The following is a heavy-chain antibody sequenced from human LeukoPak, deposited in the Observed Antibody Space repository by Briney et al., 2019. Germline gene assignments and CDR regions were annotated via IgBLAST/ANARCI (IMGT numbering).Heavy chain of an antibody. D-gene: IGHD6-19*01. CDR2: INHSGST. CDR3: ASVYSSGWNEGFDP. CDR1: GGSFSGYY. J-gene: IGHJ5*02. Sequence: SETLSLTCAAYGGSFSGYYWSWIRQPPGKGLEWIGEINHSGSTNYNPSLKSRVTISVDTSKNQFSLKLSSVTAADTAVYYCASVYSSGWNEGFDPWGQGTLVTVSP. V-gene: IGHV4-34*01.